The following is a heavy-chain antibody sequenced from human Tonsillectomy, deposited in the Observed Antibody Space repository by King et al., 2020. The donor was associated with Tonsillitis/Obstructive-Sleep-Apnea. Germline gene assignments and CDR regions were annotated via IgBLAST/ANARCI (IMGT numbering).Heavy chain of an antibody. Sequence: QLVQSGAEVKKPGSSVKVSCKASGGTFSSYAISWVRQAPGQGLEWMGGIIPIFGTANYAQKFQGRVTITADESTSTAYMELSSLRSEDTAVYYCAGVVVAATNRGYYYYYYMDVWGKGTTVTVSS. D-gene: IGHD2-15*01. CDR3: AGVVVAATNRGYYYYYYMDV. CDR2: IIPIFGTA. CDR1: GGTFSSYA. J-gene: IGHJ6*03. V-gene: IGHV1-69*01.